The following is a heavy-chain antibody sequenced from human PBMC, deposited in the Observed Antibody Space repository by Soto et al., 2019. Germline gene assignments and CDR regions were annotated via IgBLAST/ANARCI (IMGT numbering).Heavy chain of an antibody. CDR2: IYYSGST. CDR3: GTDKGLNGYGCGYVVYYYYGLDG. Sequence: SETLSLTCTVSGGSISSYYWSWIRQPPGKGLEWIGYIYYSGSTHYNPSLKIRATITVHTSKHPFPRQVSSVTAGGRAVYSCGTDKGLNGYGCGYVVYYYYGLDGWGEGTTVSVTS. CDR1: GGSISSYY. D-gene: IGHD5-18*01. V-gene: IGHV4-59*01. J-gene: IGHJ6*04.